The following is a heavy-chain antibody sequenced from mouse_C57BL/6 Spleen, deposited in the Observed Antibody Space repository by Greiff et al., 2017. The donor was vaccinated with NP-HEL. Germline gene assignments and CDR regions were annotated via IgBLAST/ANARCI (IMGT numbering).Heavy chain of an antibody. CDR3: ARRATTVPSYWETSFDY. Sequence: QVQLKESGAELARPGASVKLSCKASGYTFTSYGISWVKQRTGQGLEWIGEIYPRSGNTYYNEKFKGKATLTADKSSSTAYMELRSLTSEDSAVYFCARRATTVPSYWETSFDYWGQGTTLTVSS. V-gene: IGHV1-81*01. CDR1: GYTFTSYG. J-gene: IGHJ2*01. D-gene: IGHD1-1*01. CDR2: IYPRSGNT.